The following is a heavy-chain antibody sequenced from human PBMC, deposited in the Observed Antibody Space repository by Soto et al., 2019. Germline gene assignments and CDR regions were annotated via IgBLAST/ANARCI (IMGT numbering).Heavy chain of an antibody. J-gene: IGHJ6*02. D-gene: IGHD6-19*01. V-gene: IGHV3-30*18. Sequence: GGSLRLSCAASGFTFSSYGMHWFRQAPGKGLEWVAVISYDGSNKYYADSVKGRFTISRDNSKNTLYLQMNSLRAEDTAVYYCAKALEDSSGWYYYYYYGMDVWGQGTTVTVSS. CDR2: ISYDGSNK. CDR1: GFTFSSYG. CDR3: AKALEDSSGWYYYYYYGMDV.